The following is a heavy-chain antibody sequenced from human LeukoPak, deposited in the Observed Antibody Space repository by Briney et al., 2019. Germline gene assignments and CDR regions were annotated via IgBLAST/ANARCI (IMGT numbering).Heavy chain of an antibody. CDR3: ARGGVVPAAE. Sequence: SETLSLTCTVSGGSIRSGDYYWSWIRQPPGKGLEWIGYTYYSGNTYYNPSLKSRVTISVDTSKKQFSLKLSSVTAADTAVYYCARGGVVPAAEWGQGTLVTVSS. D-gene: IGHD2-2*01. CDR1: GGSIRSGDYY. V-gene: IGHV4-30-4*08. J-gene: IGHJ4*02. CDR2: TYYSGNT.